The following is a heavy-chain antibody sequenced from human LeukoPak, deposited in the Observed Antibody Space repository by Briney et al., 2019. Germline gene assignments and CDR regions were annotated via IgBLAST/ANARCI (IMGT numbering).Heavy chain of an antibody. J-gene: IGHJ4*02. CDR3: ARARIAAAGTPLNY. Sequence: HAGGSLRLSCAASEFTFTSYELNWVRQAPGKGLEWVSYISSSGNTISYADSVKGRFTISRDNAKNSLYLQMNSLRAEDTAVYYCARARIAAAGTPLNYWGRGTLVTVSS. D-gene: IGHD6-13*01. CDR2: ISSSGNTI. V-gene: IGHV3-48*03. CDR1: EFTFTSYE.